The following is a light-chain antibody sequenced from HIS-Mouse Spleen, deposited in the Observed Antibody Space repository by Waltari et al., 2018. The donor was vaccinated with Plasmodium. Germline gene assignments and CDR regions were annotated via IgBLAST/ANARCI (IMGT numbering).Light chain of an antibody. J-gene: IGLJ2*01. CDR3: SSYAGSNNLV. CDR2: EVS. Sequence: QSALTQPPSASGSPGQSVPISCPGTISDVGGYNYVSLYQQHPGKAPNLMIYEVSKRPSGVPDRFSVSKSGNTASLTVSGLQAEDEADYYCSSYAGSNNLVFGGGTKLTVL. CDR1: ISDVGGYNY. V-gene: IGLV2-8*01.